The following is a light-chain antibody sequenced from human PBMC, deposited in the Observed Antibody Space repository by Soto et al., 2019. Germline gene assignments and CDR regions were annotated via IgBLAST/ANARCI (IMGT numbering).Light chain of an antibody. CDR1: QSVSIY. Sequence: EIVLTQSPATLSLSPGERATLSCRASQSVSIYLAWYQQKPGQSPRLLISDTSTRATGIPGRFSGSGSGTDFTLTVSSLEPEDFAVYYCQQRSTWPFTFGPGTKVDFK. J-gene: IGKJ3*01. CDR3: QQRSTWPFT. CDR2: DTS. V-gene: IGKV3-11*01.